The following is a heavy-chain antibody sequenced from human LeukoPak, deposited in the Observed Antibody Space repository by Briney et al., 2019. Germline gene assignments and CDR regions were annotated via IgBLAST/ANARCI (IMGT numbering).Heavy chain of an antibody. CDR3: ARGATDTTRWFDP. J-gene: IGHJ5*02. Sequence: GGSLRLSCAASGFTFDDYAMHWVRQAPGKGLEWVSGISWNSGSIGYADSVKGRFTISRDNAKNSLYLQMNGLRAEDTAAYYCARGATDTTRWFDPWGQGTLVTVSS. CDR2: ISWNSGSI. V-gene: IGHV3-9*01. CDR1: GFTFDDYA. D-gene: IGHD1-7*01.